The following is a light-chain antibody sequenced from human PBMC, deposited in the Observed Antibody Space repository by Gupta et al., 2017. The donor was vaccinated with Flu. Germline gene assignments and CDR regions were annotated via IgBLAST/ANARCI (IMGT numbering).Light chain of an antibody. CDR2: GAG. J-gene: IGKJ1*01. Sequence: VLTQSPGTLSWSPGERVTLSCRASQTLSSGYLGWYQQKPDESPRLLIYGAGCRATGIPELFGGGGSGAYFPITISRLEPDDFAVYYWQQYALSPKTFGQGTKVEVK. V-gene: IGKV3-20*01. CDR1: QTLSSGY. CDR3: QQYALSPKT.